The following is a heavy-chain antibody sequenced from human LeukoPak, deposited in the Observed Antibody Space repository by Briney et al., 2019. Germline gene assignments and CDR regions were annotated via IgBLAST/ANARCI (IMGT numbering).Heavy chain of an antibody. CDR1: GYTFSNYA. CDR2: INPGNGDT. J-gene: IGHJ4*02. CDR3: ARDRGGSGDFDS. D-gene: IGHD3-10*01. Sequence: GASVKVSCKASGYTFSNYAMHWVRQAPGQRPEWMGWINPGNGDTKYSQELQDRVTITRDTSATTAYMELSSLISDDMAVYYCARDRGGSGDFDSWGQGTLVTVSS. V-gene: IGHV1-3*03.